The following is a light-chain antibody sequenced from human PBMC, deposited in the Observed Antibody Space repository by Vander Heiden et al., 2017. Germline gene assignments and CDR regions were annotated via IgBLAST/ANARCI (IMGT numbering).Light chain of an antibody. CDR1: QSISSW. V-gene: IGKV1-5*01. CDR2: DAS. CDR3: QQYNSYLLT. J-gene: IGKJ4*01. Sequence: DIQMTQSPSTLSASVGDRVTITCRASQSISSWLAWYQQKPGKAPKLLIYDASSLESGVPSRFSGSGSGTEFTLTISSLQPDDFAAYYCQQYNSYLLTFGGGTKVEIK.